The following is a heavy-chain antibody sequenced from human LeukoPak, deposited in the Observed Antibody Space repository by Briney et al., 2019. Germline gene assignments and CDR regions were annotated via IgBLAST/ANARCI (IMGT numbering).Heavy chain of an antibody. CDR3: TRVSSGYWRYFDY. CDR2: IRSKAYGGTT. V-gene: IGHV3-49*04. CDR1: GFTFGDYA. Sequence: GGSLRLSCTASGFTFGDYAMSWVRQAPGKGLEWVGFIRSKAYGGTTEYAASVKGRFTISRDDSKSIAYLQMNSLKTEDTAVYYCTRVSSGYWRYFDYWGQGTLVTVSS. D-gene: IGHD3-22*01. J-gene: IGHJ4*02.